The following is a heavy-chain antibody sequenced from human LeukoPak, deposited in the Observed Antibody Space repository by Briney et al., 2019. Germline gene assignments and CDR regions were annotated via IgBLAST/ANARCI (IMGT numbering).Heavy chain of an antibody. J-gene: IGHJ4*02. CDR3: ARDTTPKRYYFDY. CDR1: GFTFSSYS. Sequence: GGSLRLSCAASGFTFSSYSMNWVRQAPGKGLEWVSSISSSSSYIYYADSVKGRFTISRDNAKNSLYLQINSLRAEDAAVYYCARDTTPKRYYFDYWGQGTQVTVSS. CDR2: ISSSSSYI. D-gene: IGHD1-26*01. V-gene: IGHV3-21*01.